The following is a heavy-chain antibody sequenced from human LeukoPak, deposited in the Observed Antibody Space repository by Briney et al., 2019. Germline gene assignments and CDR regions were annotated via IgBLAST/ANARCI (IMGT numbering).Heavy chain of an antibody. CDR1: GFTFSSFA. V-gene: IGHV3-23*01. CDR3: AKDRSCSGSSCNVGS. CDR2: ISGSGGST. J-gene: IGHJ3*01. Sequence: GGSLRLSCAASGFTFSSFAMSRVRQAPGKGLEWVSAISGSGGSTYYADSVKGRSTISRDNSKNTLFLQMNSLRAEDTAVYYCAKDRSCSGSSCNVGSWGQGTMVTVSS. D-gene: IGHD2-2*01.